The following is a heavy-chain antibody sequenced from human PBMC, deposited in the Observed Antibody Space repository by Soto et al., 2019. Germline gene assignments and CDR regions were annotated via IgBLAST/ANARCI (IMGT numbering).Heavy chain of an antibody. J-gene: IGHJ4*02. V-gene: IGHV3-48*01. CDR2: ISSSSSPI. Sequence: PGGSLRLSCAASGLTFSSYSMNWVRQAPGKGLDWISFISSSSSPIYYADSVKGRFTISRDNSKNTLYLQMNSLRTEDTAIYYCARDDEGGSYCDLGYWGQGTLVTVSS. D-gene: IGHD3-10*01. CDR3: ARDDEGGSYCDLGY. CDR1: GLTFSSYS.